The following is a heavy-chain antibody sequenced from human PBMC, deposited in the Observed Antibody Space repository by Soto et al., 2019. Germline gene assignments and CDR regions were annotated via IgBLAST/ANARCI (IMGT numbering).Heavy chain of an antibody. J-gene: IGHJ5*02. D-gene: IGHD2-2*02. CDR3: AKDEGCSSTSCYKKPYNWFDP. CDR2: ISGSGGST. V-gene: IGHV3-23*01. CDR1: GFTFSSYA. Sequence: PGGSLRLSCAASGFTFSSYAMSWVRQAPGKGLEWVSAISGSGGSTYYADSVKGRFTISRDNSKNTLYLQMNSLRAEDTAVYYCAKDEGCSSTSCYKKPYNWFDPWGQGTLVTVSS.